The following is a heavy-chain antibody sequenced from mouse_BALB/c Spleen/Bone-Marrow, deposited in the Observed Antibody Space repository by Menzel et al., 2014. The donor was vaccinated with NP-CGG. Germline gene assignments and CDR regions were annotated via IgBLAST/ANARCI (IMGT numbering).Heavy chain of an antibody. CDR1: GFTFSAFG. CDR3: ARSRYDVGWFAY. V-gene: IGHV5-17*02. Sequence: EVMLVESGGDLVQPGGSRKLSCAASGFTFSAFGMHWVRQAPERGLEWVAYIISGSNTIYYSDKAKGRFTISRDNPKNTLFLQMTSLRSEDTAMYYCARSRYDVGWFAYWGQGTLVTVSA. J-gene: IGHJ3*01. D-gene: IGHD2-14*01. CDR2: IISGSNTI.